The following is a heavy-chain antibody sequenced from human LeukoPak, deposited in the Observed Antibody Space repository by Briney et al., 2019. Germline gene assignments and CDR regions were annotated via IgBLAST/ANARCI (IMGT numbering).Heavy chain of an antibody. V-gene: IGHV3-48*04. CDR3: ARDEDYGGNSFDY. CDR2: ISSSSSTI. Sequence: GGLRLSCAASGFTFSSYSMNWVRQAPGKGLEWVSYISSSSSTIYYADSVKGRFTISRDNAKNSLYLQMNSLRAEDTAVYYCARDEDYGGNSFDYWGQGTLVTVSS. J-gene: IGHJ4*02. D-gene: IGHD4-23*01. CDR1: GFTFSSYS.